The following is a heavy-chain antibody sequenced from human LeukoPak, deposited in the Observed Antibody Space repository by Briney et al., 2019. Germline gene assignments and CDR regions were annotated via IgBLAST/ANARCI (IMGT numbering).Heavy chain of an antibody. CDR1: GFPFSSYT. D-gene: IGHD2-21*02. CDR3: ARVGSTDGPHAFDI. J-gene: IGHJ3*02. V-gene: IGHV3-21*01. Sequence: GGSLRLSCAASGFPFSSYTMNWVRQAPGKGLEWVSSISSSGTYIYYADSVKGRFTISRDNAKNTLYLQMNSLRAEDTSVYYCARVGSTDGPHAFDIWGQGTMVTVSS. CDR2: ISSSGTYI.